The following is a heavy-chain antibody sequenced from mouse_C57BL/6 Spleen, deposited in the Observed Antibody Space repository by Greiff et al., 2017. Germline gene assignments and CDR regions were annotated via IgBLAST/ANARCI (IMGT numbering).Heavy chain of an antibody. J-gene: IGHJ2*01. CDR2: INPNNGGT. Sequence: VQLKQSGPELVKPGASVKMSCKASGYTFTDYNMHWVKQSHGKSLEWIGYINPNNGGTSYNQKFKGKATLTVNKSSSTAYMELRSLTSEDSAVYYCAPYDGYYGYFDYWGQGTTLTVSS. CDR3: APYDGYYGYFDY. CDR1: GYTFTDYN. V-gene: IGHV1-22*01. D-gene: IGHD2-3*01.